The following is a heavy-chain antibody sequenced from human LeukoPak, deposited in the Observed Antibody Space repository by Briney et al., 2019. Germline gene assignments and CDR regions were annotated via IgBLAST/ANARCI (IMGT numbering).Heavy chain of an antibody. D-gene: IGHD2/OR15-2a*01. J-gene: IGHJ6*03. CDR3: AKASIYYYMDV. Sequence: PGGSLRLSCAASGFIFSSYAMSWVRQAPGKGLEWVSAISGSGGSTYYADPVKGRFTISRDNSKNTLYLQMNNVRAEDTAVYYCAKASIYYYMDVWGRGTTVTVS. CDR1: GFIFSSYA. V-gene: IGHV3-23*01. CDR2: ISGSGGST.